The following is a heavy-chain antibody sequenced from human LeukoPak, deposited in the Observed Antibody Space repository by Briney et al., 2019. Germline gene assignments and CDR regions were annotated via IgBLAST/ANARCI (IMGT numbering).Heavy chain of an antibody. Sequence: GGSLRLSCAASGLSFSGYWMHWVRQAPGKGLEWVSVIYSGGSTYYADSVKGRFTISRDNSKNTLYLQMNSLRAEDTAVYYCARVWYSSSWYLFDYWGQGTLVTVSS. D-gene: IGHD6-13*01. CDR2: IYSGGST. CDR3: ARVWYSSSWYLFDY. CDR1: GLSFSGYW. V-gene: IGHV3-53*01. J-gene: IGHJ4*02.